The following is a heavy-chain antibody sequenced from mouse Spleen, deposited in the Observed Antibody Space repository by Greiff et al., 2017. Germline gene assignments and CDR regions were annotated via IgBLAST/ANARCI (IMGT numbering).Heavy chain of an antibody. D-gene: IGHD2-5*01. J-gene: IGHJ1*01. CDR3: ARPGSNYNWYFDV. CDR1: GFTFSDYG. Sequence: EVMLVESGGGLVKPGGSLKLSCAASGFTFSDYGMAWVRQAPGKGPEWVAFISNLAYSIYYADTVTGRFTISRENAKNTLYLEMSSLRSEDTAMYYCARPGSNYNWYFDVWGAGTTVTVSS. V-gene: IGHV5-15*04. CDR2: ISNLAYSI.